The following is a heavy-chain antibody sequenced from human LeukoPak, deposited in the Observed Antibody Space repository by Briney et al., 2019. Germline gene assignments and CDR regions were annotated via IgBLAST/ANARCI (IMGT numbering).Heavy chain of an antibody. D-gene: IGHD6-13*01. J-gene: IGHJ1*01. CDR3: ARAGIEEAVKESSKH. V-gene: IGHV4-34*01. Sequence: PSETLSLTCAVYGGSFSGYYWSWIRQPPGKGLEWIGEINHSGSTNYNPSLKSRVTISVDTSKNQFSLKLSSVTAADTAVYYCARAGIEEAVKESSKHWAQAPWSPSPQ. CDR1: GGSFSGYY. CDR2: INHSGST.